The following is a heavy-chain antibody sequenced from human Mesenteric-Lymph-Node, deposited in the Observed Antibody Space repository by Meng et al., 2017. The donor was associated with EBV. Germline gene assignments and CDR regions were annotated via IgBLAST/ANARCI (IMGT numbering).Heavy chain of an antibody. Sequence: QLRLQESGSGVVKHSHSLSFTCAVSGGSISSGDYSWSWIRPPPGKGLEWIGYIYHSGSTYYNPSLKSRVTISVDRSKNQFSLKLSSVTAADTAVYYCARGGSYGTRSFDYWGQGTLVTVSS. CDR2: IYHSGST. CDR3: ARGGSYGTRSFDY. V-gene: IGHV4-30-2*01. J-gene: IGHJ4*02. CDR1: GGSISSGDYS. D-gene: IGHD5-18*01.